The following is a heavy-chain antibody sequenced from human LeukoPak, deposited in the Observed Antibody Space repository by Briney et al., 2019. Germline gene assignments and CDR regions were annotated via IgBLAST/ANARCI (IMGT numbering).Heavy chain of an antibody. CDR3: ARITYGFWSGYYMPGDH. J-gene: IGHJ5*02. CDR1: GYTFTNYR. CDR2: ISIYNGDA. V-gene: IGHV1-18*01. D-gene: IGHD3-3*01. Sequence: ASVKVSCKASGYTFTNYRISWVRQAPGQGLEWMGWISIYNGDADYAQKLRGRVTMTTDTSTSTAYRELRSLRSDDTAVSYCARITYGFWSGYYMPGDHWGQGILVSVSS.